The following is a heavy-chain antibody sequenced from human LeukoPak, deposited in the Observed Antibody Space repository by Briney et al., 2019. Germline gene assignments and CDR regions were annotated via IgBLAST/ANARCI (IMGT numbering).Heavy chain of an antibody. CDR3: ARGTGGAYGIAARPRLDY. J-gene: IGHJ4*02. D-gene: IGHD6-6*01. Sequence: SETLSLTCAVYGGSFSDYYWSWIRQPPGKGLEWIGEINHSGSTNYNPSLKSRVTISVDTSKNQFSLKLSSVTAADTAVYYCARGTGGAYGIAARPRLDYWGQGTLVTVSS. CDR2: INHSGST. CDR1: GGSFSDYY. V-gene: IGHV4-34*01.